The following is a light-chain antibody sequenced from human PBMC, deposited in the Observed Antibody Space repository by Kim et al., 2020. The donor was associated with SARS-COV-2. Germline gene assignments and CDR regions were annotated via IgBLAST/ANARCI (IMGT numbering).Light chain of an antibody. V-gene: IGKV1-5*01. J-gene: IGKJ1*01. Sequence: DIQMTQSPSTLSTSVGDRVTITCRASQSINIWLAWYQQKPGKAPNLLIYDASILESGVPSRFSGSGSGTQFTLTISSLQPDDFATYYCQEYKRDSWTFGQGTKVEIK. CDR3: QEYKRDSWT. CDR1: QSINIW. CDR2: DAS.